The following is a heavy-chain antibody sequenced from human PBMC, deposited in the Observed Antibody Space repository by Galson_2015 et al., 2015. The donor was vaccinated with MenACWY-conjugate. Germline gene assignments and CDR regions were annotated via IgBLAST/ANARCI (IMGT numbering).Heavy chain of an antibody. J-gene: IGHJ4*02. Sequence: SLRLSCAASGFTFSSYVMSWVRQAPGKGLEWVSGISGSGASTYYADSVKGRFTISRDNSKNTLYLQMNSLRAEDTAVYYCADLYGSGSYYNEGYWGQGTLVTVSS. CDR2: ISGSGAST. D-gene: IGHD3-10*01. V-gene: IGHV3-23*01. CDR3: ADLYGSGSYYNEGY. CDR1: GFTFSSYV.